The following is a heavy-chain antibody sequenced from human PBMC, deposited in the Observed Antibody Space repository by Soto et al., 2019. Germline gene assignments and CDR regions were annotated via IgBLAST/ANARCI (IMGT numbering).Heavy chain of an antibody. J-gene: IGHJ3*02. CDR1: SGSISSSNW. CDR3: ATHWEGQNPRIAAAGKFRGDAFDI. CDR2: IYHSGST. D-gene: IGHD6-13*01. Sequence: SETLSLTCAVSSGSISSSNWWSWVRQPPGKGLEWIGEIYHSGSTNYNPSLKSRVTISVDKSKNQFSLKLSSVTAADTAVYYCATHWEGQNPRIAAAGKFRGDAFDIWGQGTMVTVSS. V-gene: IGHV4-4*02.